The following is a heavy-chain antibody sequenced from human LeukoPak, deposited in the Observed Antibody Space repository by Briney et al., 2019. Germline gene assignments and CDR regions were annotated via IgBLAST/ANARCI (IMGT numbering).Heavy chain of an antibody. Sequence: ASVKVSCKVSGYTLTELSMHWVRQAPGQGLEWMGWISAYNGNTNYAQKLQGRVTMTTDTSTSTAYMELRSLRSDDTAVYYCARDRIAVAGTAFDIWGQGTMVTVSS. J-gene: IGHJ3*02. V-gene: IGHV1-18*01. CDR1: GYTLTELS. CDR3: ARDRIAVAGTAFDI. D-gene: IGHD6-19*01. CDR2: ISAYNGNT.